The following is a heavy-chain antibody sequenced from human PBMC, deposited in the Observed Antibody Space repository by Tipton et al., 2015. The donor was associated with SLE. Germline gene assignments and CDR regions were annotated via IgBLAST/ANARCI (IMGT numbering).Heavy chain of an antibody. Sequence: TLSLTCTVSGGSIASGSYYWSWIRQPAGRALEWIGRINTSGSTTYNPSLKGRVTLSLDTSKSHFSLNLSSVTAADTALYYCARGLRTFPRLDIWGLGTKVTVSS. CDR1: GGSIASGSYY. CDR3: ARGLRTFPRLDI. J-gene: IGHJ3*02. D-gene: IGHD4-17*01. CDR2: INTSGST. V-gene: IGHV4-61*02.